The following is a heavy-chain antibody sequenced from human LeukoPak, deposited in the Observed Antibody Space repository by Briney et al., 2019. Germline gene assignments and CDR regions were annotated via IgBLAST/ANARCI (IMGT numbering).Heavy chain of an antibody. Sequence: GASVKVSFKAAVCTYNSYAFIWVRQAAGQALEWMGRVIPMFDTSNYAHKFQGRVTVTTDESTSNAYMELSSLRSEDTAVYYCARGRYDIVPGYCTGFGYWGQGTLVTVSS. CDR2: VIPMFDTS. D-gene: IGHD3-9*01. CDR3: ARGRYDIVPGYCTGFGY. CDR1: VCTYNSYA. J-gene: IGHJ4*02. V-gene: IGHV1-69*05.